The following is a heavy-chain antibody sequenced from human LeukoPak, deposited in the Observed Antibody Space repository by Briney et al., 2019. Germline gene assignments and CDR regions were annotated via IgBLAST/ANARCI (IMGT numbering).Heavy chain of an antibody. D-gene: IGHD3-22*01. CDR3: VRVSSTGYAVSSGLYY. CDR1: GFIFSNYW. Sequence: PGGSLRLSCEASGFIFSNYWMSWIRQAPGKGLEWLAYISSTVSTIYYADSVKGRFTISRDDAQNSLYLQMNSLRAEDTAVYFCVRVSSTGYAVSSGLYYWGQGALVTVSS. V-gene: IGHV3-11*01. J-gene: IGHJ4*02. CDR2: ISSTVSTI.